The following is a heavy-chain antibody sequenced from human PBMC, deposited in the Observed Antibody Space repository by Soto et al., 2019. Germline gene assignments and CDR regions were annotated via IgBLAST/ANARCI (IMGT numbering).Heavy chain of an antibody. J-gene: IGHJ6*02. CDR1: GGTFSIYA. CDR3: ARDSGIAVQWGMDV. D-gene: IGHD6-19*01. CDR2: IIPIFGTA. Sequence: SVKVSCKASGGTFSIYAISWVRQAPGQGLEWMGGIIPIFGTANYAQKFQGRVTITADESTSTAYMELSSLRSEDTAVYYCARDSGIAVQWGMDVWGQGTTVTVSS. V-gene: IGHV1-69*13.